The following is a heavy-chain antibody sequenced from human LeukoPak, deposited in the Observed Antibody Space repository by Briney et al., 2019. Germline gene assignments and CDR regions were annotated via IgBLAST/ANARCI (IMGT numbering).Heavy chain of an antibody. V-gene: IGHV4-30-2*01. D-gene: IGHD3-3*01. Sequence: SETLSLTCTVSGGSISSGGYYWSWIRQPPGKGLEWIGYIYHSGSTYYNPSLKSRVTMSVDTSKNQFSLKLSSVTAADTAVYYCARMGPLLRFLEWPLYYFDYWGQGTLVTASS. CDR1: GGSISSGGYY. CDR2: IYHSGST. CDR3: ARMGPLLRFLEWPLYYFDY. J-gene: IGHJ4*02.